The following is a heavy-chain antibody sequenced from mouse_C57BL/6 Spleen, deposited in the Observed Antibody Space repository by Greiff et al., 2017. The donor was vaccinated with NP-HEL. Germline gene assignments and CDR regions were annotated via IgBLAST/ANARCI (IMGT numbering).Heavy chain of an antibody. D-gene: IGHD4-1*01. CDR2: IYPGNSDT. V-gene: IGHV1-5*01. Sequence: DVKLQESGTVLARPGASVKMSCKTSGYTFTSYWMHWVKQRPGQGLEWIGAIYPGNSDTSYNQKFKGKAKLTAVASASTAYMELSSLTNEDSAVYYCTRERTGTGAWFAYWGQGTLVTVSA. J-gene: IGHJ3*01. CDR1: GYTFTSYW. CDR3: TRERTGTGAWFAY.